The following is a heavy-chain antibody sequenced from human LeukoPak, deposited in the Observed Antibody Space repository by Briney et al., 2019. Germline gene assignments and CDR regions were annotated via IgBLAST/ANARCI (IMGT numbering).Heavy chain of an antibody. Sequence: SGTLSLTCTVSGGSISSGGYYWNWIRQHPGKGLEWIGYIYYSGSTYYNPSLKRRVTISVDTSKNQFSLKLSSVTAADTGVYYCARSSYYDSSGYLPIKEYYYGMDVWGQGTTVTVSS. D-gene: IGHD3-22*01. J-gene: IGHJ6*02. CDR3: ARSSYYDSSGYLPIKEYYYGMDV. V-gene: IGHV4-31*03. CDR2: IYYSGST. CDR1: GGSISSGGYY.